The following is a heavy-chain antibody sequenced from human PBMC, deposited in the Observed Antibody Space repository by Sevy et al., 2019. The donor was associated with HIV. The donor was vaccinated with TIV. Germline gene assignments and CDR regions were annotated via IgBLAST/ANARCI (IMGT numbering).Heavy chain of an antibody. V-gene: IGHV1-18*01. J-gene: IGHJ4*02. D-gene: IGHD3-16*02. Sequence: ASVKVSCRASGYIFTTYGITWVRQAPGQWLEWMGWISGYNGNTNSAQKVQGRVTMTTDTSTSTAYMELRSLTSDDTAVYYCARSSSLGELSSFDYWGQGTLVTVSS. CDR3: ARSSSLGELSSFDY. CDR2: ISGYNGNT. CDR1: GYIFTTYG.